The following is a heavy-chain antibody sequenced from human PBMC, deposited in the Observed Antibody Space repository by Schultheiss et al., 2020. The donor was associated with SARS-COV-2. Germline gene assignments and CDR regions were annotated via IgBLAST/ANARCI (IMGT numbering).Heavy chain of an antibody. Sequence: SETLSLTCTVSGGSISSYYWSWIRQPPGKGLEWIGYIYYSGSTNYNPSLKSRVTISVDTSKNQFSLKLSSVTAADTAVYYCARQAVDSSGYYYPFDYWGQGTLVT. D-gene: IGHD3-22*01. V-gene: IGHV4-59*08. CDR2: IYYSGST. CDR3: ARQAVDSSGYYYPFDY. CDR1: GGSISSYY. J-gene: IGHJ4*02.